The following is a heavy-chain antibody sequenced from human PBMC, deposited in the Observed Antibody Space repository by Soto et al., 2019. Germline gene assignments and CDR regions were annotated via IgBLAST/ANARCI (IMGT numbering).Heavy chain of an antibody. J-gene: IGHJ5*02. CDR3: AYTTTVVTNNWFDP. V-gene: IGHV1-69*13. D-gene: IGHD4-17*01. CDR1: GGTFSSYA. CDR2: IIPIFGTA. Sequence: SVKVSCKASGGTFSSYAISWVRQAPGQGLEWMGGIIPIFGTANYAQKFQGRVTITADESTSTAYMELSSLRSEDTAVYYCAYTTTVVTNNWFDPWGQGTLGTVSA.